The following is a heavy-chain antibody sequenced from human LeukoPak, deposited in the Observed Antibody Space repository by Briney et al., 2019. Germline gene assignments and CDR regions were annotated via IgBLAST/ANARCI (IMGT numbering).Heavy chain of an antibody. CDR2: IYYSGST. D-gene: IGHD2-21*02. Sequence: SETLSLTCTVSGGSISSYYWSWIRQPPGKGLEWIGYIYYSGSTNYNPSLKSRVTISVDTSKNQFSLKLSSVTAADTAVYYCARLKVTTKYDAFDIWGQGTMVTVSS. V-gene: IGHV4-59*08. CDR1: GGSISSYY. CDR3: ARLKVTTKYDAFDI. J-gene: IGHJ3*02.